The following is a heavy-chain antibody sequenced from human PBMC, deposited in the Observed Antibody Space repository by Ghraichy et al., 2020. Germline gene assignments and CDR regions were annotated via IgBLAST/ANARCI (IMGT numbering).Heavy chain of an antibody. CDR2: FDPEDGET. V-gene: IGHV1-24*01. D-gene: IGHD3-10*01. Sequence: ASVKVSCKVSGYTLTELSMHWVRQAPGKGLEWMGGFDPEDGETIYAQKFQGRVTMTEDTSTDTAYMELSSLRSEDTAVYYCAHFSPGRGSGSYYKSTPYYYYYGMDVWGQGTTVTVSS. J-gene: IGHJ6*02. CDR3: AHFSPGRGSGSYYKSTPYYYYYGMDV. CDR1: GYTLTELS.